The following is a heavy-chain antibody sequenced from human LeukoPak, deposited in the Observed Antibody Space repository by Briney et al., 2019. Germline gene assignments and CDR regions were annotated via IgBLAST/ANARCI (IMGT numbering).Heavy chain of an antibody. CDR3: ATGRFSGWTPPPSDY. J-gene: IGHJ4*02. Sequence: GASVKVSCKVSGYTLTELSMHWVRQAPGKGLEWVGGFDPEDGETIYAQKFQGRVTMTEDTSTDTAYMELSSLRSEDTAVYYCATGRFSGWTPPPSDYWGQGTLVTVSS. D-gene: IGHD6-19*01. V-gene: IGHV1-24*01. CDR1: GYTLTELS. CDR2: FDPEDGET.